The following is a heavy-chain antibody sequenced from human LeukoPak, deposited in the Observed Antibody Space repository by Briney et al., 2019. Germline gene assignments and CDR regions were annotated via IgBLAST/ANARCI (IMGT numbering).Heavy chain of an antibody. J-gene: IGHJ4*02. CDR1: GFTFTSSA. D-gene: IGHD4-23*01. CDR2: IVVGSGNT. V-gene: IGHV1-58*02. CDR3: ARGYGGRGTLFDY. Sequence: RASVKVSCKASGFTFTSSAMQWVRQARGQRLEWIGWIVVGSGNTNYAQKFQERVTITRDMSTSTAYMELSSLRSEDTAVYYCARGYGGRGTLFDYWGQGTLVTVSS.